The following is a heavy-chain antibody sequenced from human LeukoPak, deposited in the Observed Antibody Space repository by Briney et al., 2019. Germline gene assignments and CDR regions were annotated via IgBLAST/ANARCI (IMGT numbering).Heavy chain of an antibody. CDR2: IYTSGST. Sequence: SETLSLTCTVSGGSISSYYWSWIRQPAGKGLEWIGRIYTSGSTNYNPSLKSRVTMSVDTSKNQFSLKLSSVTAADTAVYYCARDQGIKIFGVWFDPWGQGTLVTVSS. J-gene: IGHJ5*02. D-gene: IGHD3-3*01. V-gene: IGHV4-4*07. CDR1: GGSISSYY. CDR3: ARDQGIKIFGVWFDP.